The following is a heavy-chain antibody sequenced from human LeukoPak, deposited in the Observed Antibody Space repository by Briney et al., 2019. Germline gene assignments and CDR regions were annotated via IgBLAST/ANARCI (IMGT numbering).Heavy chain of an antibody. V-gene: IGHV3-23*01. CDR3: ARQSNYYDSSGYYSPFDY. J-gene: IGHJ4*02. CDR2: ISGSSGST. D-gene: IGHD3-22*01. CDR1: GFTFSSYA. Sequence: PGGSLRLSCAASGFTFSSYAMSWVRQAPGKGLEWVSAISGSSGSTYYADSVKGRFTISRDSSKNTLYLQMNSLRAEDTAVYYCARQSNYYDSSGYYSPFDYWGQGTLVTVSS.